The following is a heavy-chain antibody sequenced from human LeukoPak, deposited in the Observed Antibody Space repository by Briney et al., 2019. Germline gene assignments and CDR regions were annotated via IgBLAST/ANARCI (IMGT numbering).Heavy chain of an antibody. CDR1: GYSFTSYW. V-gene: IGHV5-51*01. CDR3: ARSPSKLGYYYYYMDV. Sequence: GESLKISCKGSGYSFTSYWIGWVRQMPGKGLEWMGIIYPGDSDTRYSPSFQGQVTISADKSISTAYLQWSSLKASDTAMYYCARSPSKLGYYYYYMDVWGKGTTVTVSS. D-gene: IGHD3-3*02. J-gene: IGHJ6*03. CDR2: IYPGDSDT.